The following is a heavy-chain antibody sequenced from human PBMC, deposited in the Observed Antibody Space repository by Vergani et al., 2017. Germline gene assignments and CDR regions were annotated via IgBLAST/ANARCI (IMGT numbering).Heavy chain of an antibody. Sequence: QVQLVQSGAEVKKPGSSVKVSCKASGGTFSSYAISWVRQAPGQGLEWMGGIIPLFGPANDAQKFQGRVTITADESTSTAYMELSSLGSEDTAVYYCARGKVVVAATPPYDSSGYYYYFDYWGQGTLVTVSS. D-gene: IGHD3-22*01. CDR1: GGTFSSYA. CDR2: IIPLFGPA. V-gene: IGHV1-69*12. J-gene: IGHJ4*02. CDR3: ARGKVVVAATPPYDSSGYYYYFDY.